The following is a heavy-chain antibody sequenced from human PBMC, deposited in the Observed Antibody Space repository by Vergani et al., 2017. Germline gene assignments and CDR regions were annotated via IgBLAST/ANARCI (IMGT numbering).Heavy chain of an antibody. D-gene: IGHD3-3*01. CDR1: CGSFSGYY. CDR2: INHSGST. CDR3: ARVQELYDFWSGYRVRYYYYMDV. J-gene: IGHJ6*03. Sequence: QVQLQQWGAGLLKPSETLSLTCAVYCGSFSGYYWSWIRQPPGKGLEWIGEINHSGSTNYNPSLKSRVTISVDTSKNQFSLKLSSVTAADTAVYYCARVQELYDFWSGYRVRYYYYMDVWGKGP. V-gene: IGHV4-34*01.